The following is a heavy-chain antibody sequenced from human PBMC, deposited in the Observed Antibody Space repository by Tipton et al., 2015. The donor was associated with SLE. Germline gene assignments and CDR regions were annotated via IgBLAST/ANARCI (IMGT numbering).Heavy chain of an antibody. D-gene: IGHD1-1*01. J-gene: IGHJ3*02. CDR3: ARQLALDAFDI. V-gene: IGHV1-24*01. CDR1: GYTFTDLA. CDR2: FDPENGET. Sequence: QVQLVQSGAEVKKPGASVKVSCKVSGYTFTDLAIHWVRQAPGKGLEWMAGFDPENGETIHAQKFKGRVTMTEDTSTDTAYMELRSLRSDDTAVYYCARQLALDAFDIWGQGTMVTVSS.